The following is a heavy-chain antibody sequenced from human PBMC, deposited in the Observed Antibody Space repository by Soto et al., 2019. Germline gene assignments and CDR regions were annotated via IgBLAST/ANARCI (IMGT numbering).Heavy chain of an antibody. CDR3: ASAAREYYYYGMDA. CDR2: ISGSGGST. V-gene: IGHV3-23*01. Sequence: EVQLLESGGGLVQPGGSLRLSCAASGFTFSNYAMSWVRQAPGKGLEWVSAISGSGGSTFNADSVKGRFTISRDNSKNTLYLQTNSLRAGDTAVYYCASAAREYYYYGMDAWGQGTTVTVSS. J-gene: IGHJ6*02. CDR1: GFTFSNYA.